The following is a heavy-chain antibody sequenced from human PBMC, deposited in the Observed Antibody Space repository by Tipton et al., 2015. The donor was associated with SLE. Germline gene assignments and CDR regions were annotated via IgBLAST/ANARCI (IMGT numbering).Heavy chain of an antibody. V-gene: IGHV1-46*01. CDR1: GYTLTSTY. CDR3: ARPGGQKNRRWYGH. CDR2: IDPSGGST. D-gene: IGHD1-14*01. Sequence: QSGPEVKKPGASVKVSCKASGYTLTSTYMHWVRQAPGQGLDWMGIIDPSGGSTSYALKFQDRVTMTLDTSTSTIFLELSSLTSEDTAVYYCARPGGQKNRRWYGHWGQGTLVTFSS. J-gene: IGHJ5*02.